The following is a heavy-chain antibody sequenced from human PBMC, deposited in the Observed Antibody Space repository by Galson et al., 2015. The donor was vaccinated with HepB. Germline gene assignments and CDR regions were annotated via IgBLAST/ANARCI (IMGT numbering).Heavy chain of an antibody. CDR1: GFTFSSYG. CDR2: IWFDGSKD. J-gene: IGHJ4*02. Sequence: SLRLSCAASGFTFSSYGMHWVRQAPGKGLEWVALIWFDGSKDYYADSVKGRFAISRDNSNNILYLQMNNLRVEDTAVYYCARYHGDYRAFDNWGQGTLVTVSS. CDR3: ARYHGDYRAFDN. D-gene: IGHD4-17*01. V-gene: IGHV3-33*01.